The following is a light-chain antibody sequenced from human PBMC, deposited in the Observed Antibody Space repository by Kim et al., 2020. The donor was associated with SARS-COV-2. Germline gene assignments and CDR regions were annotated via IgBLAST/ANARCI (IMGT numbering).Light chain of an antibody. Sequence: PGQSFTTSGTVTSSYVGGYNYASWYQQPPAKAPKLIISEVFNRPSGVPDRFSGSKSDNTATLTVSGLQAEDEADYYCSSYAGGNFVFGSGTKVTVL. CDR2: EVF. CDR3: SSYAGGNFV. V-gene: IGLV2-8*01. J-gene: IGLJ1*01. CDR1: SSYVGGYNY.